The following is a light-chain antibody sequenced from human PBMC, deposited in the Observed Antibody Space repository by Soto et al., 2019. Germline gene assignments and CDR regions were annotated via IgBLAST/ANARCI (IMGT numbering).Light chain of an antibody. Sequence: QSALSQPPSASGSPGQSVTISCTGTSSDIGASTYVSWYQQHPGRAPNLIVYEVTKRPSGVPDRFSGSKYGNTASLTVSGLQADDEADYYCSSYAGNNNLVFGGGTKVTVL. CDR3: SSYAGNNNLV. CDR2: EVT. J-gene: IGLJ2*01. CDR1: SSDIGASTY. V-gene: IGLV2-8*01.